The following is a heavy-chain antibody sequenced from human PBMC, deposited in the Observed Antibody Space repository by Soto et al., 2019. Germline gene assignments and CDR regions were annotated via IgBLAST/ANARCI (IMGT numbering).Heavy chain of an antibody. CDR3: ARAKGAVPPPVFDY. CDR2: IKQDGSEK. V-gene: IGHV3-7*01. Sequence: GGSLRLSCAASGFTFSSDWMSWVRQAPGKGLEWVANIKQDGSEKYYVDSVKGRFTISRDNAKNSLYLQMNSLRAEDTAVYYCARAKGAVPPPVFDYWGQGTLVTVSS. J-gene: IGHJ4*02. CDR1: GFTFSSDW.